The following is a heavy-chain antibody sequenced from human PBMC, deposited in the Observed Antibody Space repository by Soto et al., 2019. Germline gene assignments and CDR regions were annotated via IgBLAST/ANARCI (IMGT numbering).Heavy chain of an antibody. D-gene: IGHD3-10*02. V-gene: IGHV3-30-3*01. CDR1: GFTFSSYA. CDR3: ARERAVSGGSYYYYYGMDV. CDR2: ISYDGSNK. Sequence: QVQLVESGGGVVQPGRSLRLSCAASGFTFSSYAMHWVRQAPGKGLEWVAVISYDGSNKYYADSVKGRFTISRDNSKNTLYLQMNSLRAEDTAVYYCARERAVSGGSYYYYYGMDVWGQGTTVTVSS. J-gene: IGHJ6*02.